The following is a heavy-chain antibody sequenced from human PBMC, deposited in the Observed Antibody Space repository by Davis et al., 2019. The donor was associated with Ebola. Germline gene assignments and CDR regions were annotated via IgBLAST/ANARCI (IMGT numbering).Heavy chain of an antibody. CDR1: GFTFSTYA. V-gene: IGHV3-23*01. D-gene: IGHD4-17*01. CDR3: WGYGDYVADC. J-gene: IGHJ4*02. CDR2: ISGSGART. Sequence: GESLKISCTASGFTFSTYAMSWVRQAPGKGLEWVSGISGSGARTNYPDSVKGRFTISRDNSKNTLYLQMNSLRAEDTAVYYCWGYGDYVADCWGQGTLVTVSS.